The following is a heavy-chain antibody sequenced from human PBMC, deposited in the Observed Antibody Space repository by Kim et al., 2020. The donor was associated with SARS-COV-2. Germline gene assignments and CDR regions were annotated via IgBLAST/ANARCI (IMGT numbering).Heavy chain of an antibody. CDR1: GYSFTSYW. CDR2: IYPGDSDT. D-gene: IGHD3-22*01. V-gene: IGHV5-51*01. Sequence: GESLKISCKGSGYSFTSYWIGWVRQMPGKGLEWMGIIYPGDSDTRYSPSFQGQVTISADKSISTAYLQWSSLKASDTAMYYCARSDDSSLRDYYGMDVWGQGTTVTVSS. CDR3: ARSDDSSLRDYYGMDV. J-gene: IGHJ6*02.